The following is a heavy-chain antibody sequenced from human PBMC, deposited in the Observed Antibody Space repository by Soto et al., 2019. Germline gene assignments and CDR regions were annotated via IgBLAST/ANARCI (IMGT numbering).Heavy chain of an antibody. D-gene: IGHD2-21*02. CDR2: FYWDYDK. J-gene: IGHJ6*02. Sequence: QITLKESGPTLVKPTQTLTLTCTFSGFSLSTSGVGVGWIRQPPGKALEWLALFYWDYDKRYRPSLRSRLTISKDTSTIQVVLTMTNMDPVDTATYHCIQSRCGGDCLQSYASHYYYGMDVWGQGTTVTVSS. CDR1: GFSLSTSGVG. V-gene: IGHV2-5*02. CDR3: IQSRCGGDCLQSYASHYYYGMDV.